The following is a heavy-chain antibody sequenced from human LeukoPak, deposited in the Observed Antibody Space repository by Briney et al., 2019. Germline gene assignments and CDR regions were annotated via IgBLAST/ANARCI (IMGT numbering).Heavy chain of an antibody. CDR2: INPNSGNT. CDR3: ARPNSVGPTVYFDY. CDR1: GYTFTAYY. Sequence: ASVKVSCKASGYTFTAYYMHWVRQAPGRGLEWMGRINPNSGNTNYAQKFQGRVTMTRDTSISTAYMELSRLRSDDTAVYYCARPNSVGPTVYFDYWGQGTLVTVSS. D-gene: IGHD1-26*01. J-gene: IGHJ4*02. V-gene: IGHV1-2*02.